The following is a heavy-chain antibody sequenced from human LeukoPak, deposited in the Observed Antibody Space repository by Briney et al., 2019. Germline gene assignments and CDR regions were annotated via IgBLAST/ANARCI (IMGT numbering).Heavy chain of an antibody. CDR1: GGSISSYY. J-gene: IGHJ3*02. Sequence: SETLSLTCTVSGGSISSYYWSWIRQPPGKGPEWIGYIYNSGSTNYNPSLKSRVTILVGTSKNQFSLKLSSVTAADTAVYYCARGYYDILTGYSESAFDIWGQGTKVTVSS. D-gene: IGHD3-9*01. CDR2: IYNSGST. CDR3: ARGYYDILTGYSESAFDI. V-gene: IGHV4-59*01.